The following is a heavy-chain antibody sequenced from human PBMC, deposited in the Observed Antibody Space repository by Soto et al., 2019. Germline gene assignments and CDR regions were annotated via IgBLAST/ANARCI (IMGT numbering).Heavy chain of an antibody. J-gene: IGHJ4*02. V-gene: IGHV4-31*03. CDR2: IYYSGST. CDR3: ARNTPDPDYGSGSIDYFDY. D-gene: IGHD3-10*01. Sequence: SETLSLTCTVSGGSISSGGYYWSWIRQHPGKGLEWIGYIYYSGSTYYNPSLKSRVTISVDTSKNQFSLKLSSVTAADTAVYYCARNTPDPDYGSGSIDYFDYWGQGTLVTVSS. CDR1: GGSISSGGYY.